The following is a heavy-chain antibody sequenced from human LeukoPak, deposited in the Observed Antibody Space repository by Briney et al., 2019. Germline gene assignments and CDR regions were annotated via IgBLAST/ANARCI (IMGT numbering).Heavy chain of an antibody. J-gene: IGHJ6*02. V-gene: IGHV3-30*18. CDR1: GFIFSSYG. CDR2: ISYDGSKK. CDR3: AKDRLYYYGSGTQYGMDV. Sequence: GRSLRLSCAASGFIFSSYGMHWVRQAPGKGLEWVAVISYDGSKKYYVDSVKGRFTISRDNSKNTLYLQMNSLSAEDAAVYYCAKDRLYYYGSGTQYGMDVWGHGTTVTVSS. D-gene: IGHD3-10*01.